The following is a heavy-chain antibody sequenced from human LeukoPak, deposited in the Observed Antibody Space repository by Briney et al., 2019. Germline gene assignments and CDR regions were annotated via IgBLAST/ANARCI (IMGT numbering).Heavy chain of an antibody. V-gene: IGHV3-74*01. CDR3: ARDLNWLLFDY. CDR1: GFTFSDYW. D-gene: IGHD3/OR15-3a*01. CDR2: VKYDGSTT. J-gene: IGHJ4*02. Sequence: GGTLRLSCAASGFTFSDYWKHWVRQAPAKRLLWVLRVKYDGSTTHYTHSVKGRFTISRDNSRNILYVEMNGLRVEDTAVYYCARDLNWLLFDYWGQGALVTVSS.